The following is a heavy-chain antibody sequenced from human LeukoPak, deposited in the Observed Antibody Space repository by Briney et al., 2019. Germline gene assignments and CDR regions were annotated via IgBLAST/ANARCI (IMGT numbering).Heavy chain of an antibody. V-gene: IGHV3-33*01. CDR3: ARVDRIMRYGSYGMDV. J-gene: IGHJ6*04. CDR1: GFTFNSHG. CDR2: MSHHASYT. Sequence: PGGSLRLSCAASGFTFNSHGMHWVPQAPGKGLEWGALMSHHASYTYYTDSVKRRFIISRDNSNNTLYMQVNSMRAEGTAVYYCARVDRIMRYGSYGMDVWGKGTTVTVSS. D-gene: IGHD3-16*01.